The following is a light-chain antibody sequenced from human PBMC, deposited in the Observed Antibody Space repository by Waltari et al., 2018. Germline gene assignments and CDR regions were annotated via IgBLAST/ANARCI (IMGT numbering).Light chain of an antibody. J-gene: IGLJ2*01. V-gene: IGLV3-19*01. CDR3: HSRDASGVGGS. Sequence: SSELTQDPAVSVAMGQTVTITCQGNGLRNYYASWYQQRPGQAPSLIMYDKNNRPSGVPDRFSGSNSDNTASLTITGAQAEDEASYYCHSRDASGVGGSFGGGTKLTVL. CDR1: GLRNYY. CDR2: DKN.